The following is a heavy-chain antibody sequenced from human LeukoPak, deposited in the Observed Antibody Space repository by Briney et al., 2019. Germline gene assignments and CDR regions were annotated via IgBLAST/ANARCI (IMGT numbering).Heavy chain of an antibody. D-gene: IGHD1-26*01. CDR2: IDKKDNFHAT. CDR3: TRDSGTYNWLDP. V-gene: IGHV3-73*01. CDR1: GFTFSGCA. Sequence: GGSLRLSCAASGFTFSGCAIHWVRQSTGKGLEWVGHIDKKDNFHATAYAASVQGRFSISRDDSKNTAFLHMNSLKTEDMALYYCTRDSGTYNWLDPWGQGTLVTVSS. J-gene: IGHJ5*02.